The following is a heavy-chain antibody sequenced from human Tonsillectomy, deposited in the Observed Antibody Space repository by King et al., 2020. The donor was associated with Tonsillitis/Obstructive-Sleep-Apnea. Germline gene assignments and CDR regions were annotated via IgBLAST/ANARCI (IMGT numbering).Heavy chain of an antibody. CDR2: MSGSGGST. D-gene: IGHD3-22*01. CDR1: GFTFSSYA. J-gene: IGHJ4*02. CDR3: AKEPPTLSRGYYDSSH. Sequence: QLVQSGGGLVQPGGSLRLSCAASGFTFSSYAMSWVRQAPGKGLECVSAMSGSGGSTYYSDSVKGRVTISRDNSKNTLYLQMNSLRAEDTAVYFCAKEPPTLSRGYYDSSHWGQGTLVTVSS. V-gene: IGHV3-23*04.